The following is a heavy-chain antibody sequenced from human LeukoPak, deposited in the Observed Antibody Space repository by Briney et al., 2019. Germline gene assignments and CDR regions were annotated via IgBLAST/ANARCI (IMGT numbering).Heavy chain of an antibody. CDR1: GGSFSGYY. Sequence: SETLSLTCTVYGGSFSGYYWSWIRQPPGRGLEWIGEINHSGSINYNPSLKSRVTISVDTSKNQFSLKLSSVTAADTAVYFCARGAAGTGAADYWGQGTLVTVSS. V-gene: IGHV4-34*01. CDR3: ARGAAGTGAADY. CDR2: INHSGSI. D-gene: IGHD6-13*01. J-gene: IGHJ4*02.